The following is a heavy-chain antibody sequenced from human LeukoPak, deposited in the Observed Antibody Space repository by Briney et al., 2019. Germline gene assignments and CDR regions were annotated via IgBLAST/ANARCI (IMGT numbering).Heavy chain of an antibody. J-gene: IGHJ4*02. CDR2: IYYSGST. CDR1: GGSISSYY. Sequence: SETLSLTCTVSGGSISSYYWSWIRQPPGKGLEWIGYIYYSGSTNYNPSLKSRVTISVDTSKNQFSLKLSSVTAADTAVYYCARDSPDGAQSFDYWGQGTLVTVSS. V-gene: IGHV4-59*01. D-gene: IGHD1-14*01. CDR3: ARDSPDGAQSFDY.